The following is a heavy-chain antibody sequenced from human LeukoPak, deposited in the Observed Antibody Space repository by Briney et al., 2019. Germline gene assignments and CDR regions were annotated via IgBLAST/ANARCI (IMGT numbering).Heavy chain of an antibody. J-gene: IGHJ5*02. V-gene: IGHV3-11*01. D-gene: IGHD6-13*01. CDR2: ISSSGSTI. Sequence: LSLTCAVYGGSFSGYYWSWIRQAPGKGLERVSYISSSGSTIYYADSVKGRFTISRDNAKNSLYLQMNSLRAEDTAVYYCASEEKVGSSSWYNWFDPWGQGTLVTVSS. CDR1: GGSFSGYY. CDR3: ASEEKVGSSSWYNWFDP.